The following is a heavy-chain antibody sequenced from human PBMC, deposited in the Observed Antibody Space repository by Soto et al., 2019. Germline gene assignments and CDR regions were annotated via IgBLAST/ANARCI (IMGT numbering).Heavy chain of an antibody. J-gene: IGHJ4*02. V-gene: IGHV3-23*01. Sequence: EVQLLESGGGLVQPGCSLRLACAASGFTFSSYAMSWVRQDPGKGLEWVSVLSGSGDSTYYADSVKCRFTISRDNSNNTLYLQMTSLRAEDKAVYYCAKRATVTAFDYWGQGTLVTVS. CDR1: GFTFSSYA. CDR3: AKRATVTAFDY. D-gene: IGHD1-1*01. CDR2: LSGSGDST.